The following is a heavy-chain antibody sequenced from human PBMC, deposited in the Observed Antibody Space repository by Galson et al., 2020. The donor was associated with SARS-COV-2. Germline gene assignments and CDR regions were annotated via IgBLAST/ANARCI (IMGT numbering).Heavy chain of an antibody. CDR3: ARARGGGYFGGMDV. Sequence: GGSLRLSCAASGFTFSSYAMHWVRQAPGKGLEWVAVISYDGSNKYYADSVKGRFTISRDNYRNTLYLQMNSLRAEDTAVYYCARARGGGYFGGMDVWGQGTTVTVSS. V-gene: IGHV3-30*04. CDR1: GFTFSSYA. J-gene: IGHJ6*02. D-gene: IGHD3-16*01. CDR2: ISYDGSNK.